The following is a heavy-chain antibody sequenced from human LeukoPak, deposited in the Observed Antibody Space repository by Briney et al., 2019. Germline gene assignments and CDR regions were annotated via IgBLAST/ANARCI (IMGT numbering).Heavy chain of an antibody. Sequence: GGSLRLSCAASGFTVSSNYMSWVRQAPGKGVEGVSVIYSGGSTYYADSVKGRFTISRDNSKNTLYLQMNSLRAEDTAVYYCARDGTPGNYYYYYGMDVWGQGTTVTVSS. J-gene: IGHJ6*02. CDR1: GFTVSSNY. CDR3: ARDGTPGNYYYYYGMDV. CDR2: IYSGGST. D-gene: IGHD6-13*01. V-gene: IGHV3-53*01.